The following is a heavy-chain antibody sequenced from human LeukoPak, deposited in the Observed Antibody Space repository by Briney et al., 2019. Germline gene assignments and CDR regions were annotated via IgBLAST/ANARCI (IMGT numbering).Heavy chain of an antibody. CDR3: TRAYSGWPWVADY. CDR2: INSDGSTT. V-gene: IGHV3-74*01. Sequence: GGSLRLSCAASGFTFSNYWMHWDRQAPGKGLVWVSRINSDGSTTTYADSVKGRFTISRDNAKNTLYLQMNSLRAEDTALYYCTRAYSGWPWVADYWGQGTLVTVSS. J-gene: IGHJ4*02. D-gene: IGHD6-19*01. CDR1: GFTFSNYW.